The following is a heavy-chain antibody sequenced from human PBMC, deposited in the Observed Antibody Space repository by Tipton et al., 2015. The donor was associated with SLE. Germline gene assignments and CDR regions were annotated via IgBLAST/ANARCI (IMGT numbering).Heavy chain of an antibody. Sequence: TLSLTCAVSGYSISTGYYWGWIRQPPGKGLVWIASIYHSGSTYYNPSLKSRVTISVDTSKNQFSLKLSSVTAADTAVYYCARRGLYSSSWYEEDYWGQGTLVTVSS. CDR2: IYHSGST. CDR1: GYSISTGYY. CDR3: ARRGLYSSSWYEEDY. J-gene: IGHJ4*02. V-gene: IGHV4-38-2*01. D-gene: IGHD6-13*01.